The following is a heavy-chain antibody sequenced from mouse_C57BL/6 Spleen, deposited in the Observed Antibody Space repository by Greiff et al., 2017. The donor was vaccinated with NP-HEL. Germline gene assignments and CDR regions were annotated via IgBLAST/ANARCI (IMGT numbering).Heavy chain of an antibody. CDR2: ISGGGGNT. J-gene: IGHJ2*01. CDR3: ARQDDGYYFDY. V-gene: IGHV5-9*01. Sequence: EVHLVESGGGLVKPGGSLKLSCAASGFTFSSYTMSWVRQTPEKRLEWVATISGGGGNTYYPDSVKGRFTISRDNAKNTLYLQMSSLRSEDTALYYCARQDDGYYFDYWGQGTTLTVSS. CDR1: GFTFSSYT. D-gene: IGHD2-3*01.